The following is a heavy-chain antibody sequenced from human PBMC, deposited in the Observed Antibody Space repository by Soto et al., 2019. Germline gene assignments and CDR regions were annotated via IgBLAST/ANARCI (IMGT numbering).Heavy chain of an antibody. V-gene: IGHV3-23*01. CDR1: GFTFSNYA. J-gene: IGHJ4*02. Sequence: GGSLRLSCVASGFTFSNYAMTWVRQAPGKGLEWVSRISDSGGNTYYADSVKGRFTISRDNAKNSLYLQMNSLRAEDTAVYYCLGLAYWGQGTLVTVSS. CDR3: LGLAY. CDR2: ISDSGGNT.